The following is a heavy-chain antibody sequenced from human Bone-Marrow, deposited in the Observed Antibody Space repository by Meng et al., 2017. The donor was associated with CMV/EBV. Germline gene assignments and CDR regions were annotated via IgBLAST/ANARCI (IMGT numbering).Heavy chain of an antibody. D-gene: IGHD3/OR15-3a*01. CDR3: ARGMTIFGLGYGMAV. V-gene: IGHV4-59*01. J-gene: IGHJ6*01. CDR2: IYYSGST. Sequence: SETLSLTCSVSGGSISSYYWSWIRQPPGKGLEWIGYIYYSGSTNYNPSLKSRVTISVDRSKNQFSLKLTSVTAADTALYYCARGMTIFGLGYGMAVWGQGTTVTCSS. CDR1: GGSISSYY.